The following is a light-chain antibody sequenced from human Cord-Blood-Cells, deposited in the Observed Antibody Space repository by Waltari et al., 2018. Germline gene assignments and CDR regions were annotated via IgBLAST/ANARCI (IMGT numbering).Light chain of an antibody. J-gene: IGLJ2*01. V-gene: IGLV2-8*01. CDR3: SSYAGSNNVV. Sequence: QSALTQPPSASGSPGQSVTISCTGTSSDVGGYNYVSWYQQHPGKAPKLLIYEVSKQPSGVPERFSGSKSGNTASLTVSGLQAEDEAEYYCSSYAGSNNVVFGGGTKLTVL. CDR2: EVS. CDR1: SSDVGGYNY.